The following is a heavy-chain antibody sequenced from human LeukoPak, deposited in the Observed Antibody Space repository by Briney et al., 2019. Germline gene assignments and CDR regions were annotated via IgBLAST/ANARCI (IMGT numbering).Heavy chain of an antibody. V-gene: IGHV4-4*02. CDR2: ISHSGTT. J-gene: IGHJ4*02. D-gene: IGHD3-22*01. Sequence: SETLSLTCAVSGDSISSSNWWNWVRQPPGKGLEWIGEISHSGTTLYNPSLKSRVTISIDKSKNQFSLNLNSVTAADTAVYYCARAENYYDSSGYYSGMDYWGQGTLVTVSS. CDR3: ARAENYYDSSGYYSGMDY. CDR1: GDSISSSNW.